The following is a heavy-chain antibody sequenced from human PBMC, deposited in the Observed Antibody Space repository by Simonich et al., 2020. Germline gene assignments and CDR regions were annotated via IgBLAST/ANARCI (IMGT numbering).Heavy chain of an antibody. CDR2: TNPNSGGT. Sequence: QVQLVQSGAEVKKPGASGKGSGKASGYTFTGYYMHWGRQAPGQGLEWRGRTNPNSGGTNSAQKFQGRVTMTRDTSISTAYMELSRLRSDDTAVYYCASGWDRGFSHMSDYWGQGTLVTVSS. D-gene: IGHD1-26*01. V-gene: IGHV1-2*06. J-gene: IGHJ4*02. CDR1: GYTFTGYY. CDR3: ASGWDRGFSHMSDY.